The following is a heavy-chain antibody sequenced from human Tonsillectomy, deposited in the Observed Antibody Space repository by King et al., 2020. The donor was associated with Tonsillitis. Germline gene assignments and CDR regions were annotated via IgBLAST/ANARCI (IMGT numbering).Heavy chain of an antibody. J-gene: IGHJ6*02. Sequence: VQLQESGPGLVKPSETLSLTCTVSGGSISSYSWNWIRQPPGKGLEWIGYVYYSGSTDYNPSLKSRVTISVDTSKNQFSLKLSSVTAADRAVYYLTRGGPRYDFWRGYYSNYYYYGLDVWGQGTTVTVSS. V-gene: IGHV4-59*01. CDR1: GGSISSYS. CDR3: TRGGPRYDFWRGYYSNYYYYGLDV. CDR2: VYYSGST. D-gene: IGHD3-3*01.